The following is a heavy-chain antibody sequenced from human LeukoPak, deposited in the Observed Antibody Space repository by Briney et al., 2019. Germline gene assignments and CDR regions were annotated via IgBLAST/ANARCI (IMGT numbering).Heavy chain of an antibody. CDR1: GITFSSYA. V-gene: IGHV3-30*04. CDR2: ISYDGSNK. D-gene: IGHD6-19*01. J-gene: IGHJ4*02. CDR3: AKDLYSSGWYFDY. Sequence: GGSLRLSCAASGITFSSYAMHWVRQAPCKGLEWVAVISYDGSNKYYADSVKGRFTISRDNSKNTLYLQMNSLRAEDAAVYYCAKDLYSSGWYFDYWGQGTLVTVSS.